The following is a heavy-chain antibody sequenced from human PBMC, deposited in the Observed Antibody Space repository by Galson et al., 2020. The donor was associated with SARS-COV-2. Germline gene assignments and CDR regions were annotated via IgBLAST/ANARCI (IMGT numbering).Heavy chain of an antibody. V-gene: IGHV4-61*09. CDR1: GAYVTGTTYY. D-gene: IGHD3-3*01. CDR3: AGYDFWTASYS. Sequence: SETLSLTCTVSGAYVTGTTYYWNWIRQPAGNGPEWIGHIYSSGSANYNPSLKSRATISVDTSKSHFSLKLSSVTAADTAVYYCAGYDFWTASYSWGQGTLVTVSS. CDR2: IYSSGSA. J-gene: IGHJ4*02.